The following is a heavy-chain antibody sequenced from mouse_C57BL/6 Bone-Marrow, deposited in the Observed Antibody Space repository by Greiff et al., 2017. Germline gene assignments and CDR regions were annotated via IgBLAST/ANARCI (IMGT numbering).Heavy chain of an antibody. V-gene: IGHV1-61*01. CDR2: IYPSDSET. Sequence: QQSCKASGYTFTSYWMDWVKQRPGQGLEWIGNIYPSDSETHYNQKFKDKATLTVDKSSSTAYMQLSSLTSEDSAVYYCAQLGPFDYWGQGTTLTVSS. J-gene: IGHJ2*01. CDR3: AQLGPFDY. D-gene: IGHD4-1*02. CDR1: GYTFTSYW.